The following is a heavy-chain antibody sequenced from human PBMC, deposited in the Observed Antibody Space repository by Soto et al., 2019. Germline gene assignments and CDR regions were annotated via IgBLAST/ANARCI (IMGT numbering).Heavy chain of an antibody. V-gene: IGHV2-5*02. J-gene: IGHJ4*02. Sequence: QITLNESGPTLVKPTQTLTLTCTFSGFSLSTRDVGVGWIRQPPGEALEWLGVVYWEDSKTYSPSLESRLTTPKDTSKNQVVLRMTKMDPVDTATYYCAHCRGGVASFWGQGTLVTVSS. CDR3: AHCRGGVASF. CDR1: GFSLSTRDVG. D-gene: IGHD2-2*01. CDR2: VYWEDSK.